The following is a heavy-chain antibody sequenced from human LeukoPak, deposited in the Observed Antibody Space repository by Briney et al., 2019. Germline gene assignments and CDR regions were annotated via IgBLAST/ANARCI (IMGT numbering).Heavy chain of an antibody. CDR2: IYPGDSDT. J-gene: IGHJ5*02. CDR3: ARLCYSSGWGNWFDP. Sequence: GESLKISCKGSGYSFTSYWIGWVRQMPGKGLEWMGIIYPGDSDTRYNPSFEGQVTISVDKSISTAYLQWSSLKASDSAMYFCARLCYSSGWGNWFDPWGQGTLVTVSS. V-gene: IGHV5-51*01. D-gene: IGHD6-19*01. CDR1: GYSFTSYW.